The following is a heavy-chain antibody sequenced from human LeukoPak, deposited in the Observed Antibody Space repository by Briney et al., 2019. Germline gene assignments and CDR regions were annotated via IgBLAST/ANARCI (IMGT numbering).Heavy chain of an antibody. Sequence: PSETLSLTCTVSGGSISSSSYYWGWIRQPPGKGLEWIGSIYYSGSTYYNPSLKSRVTISVDTSKNQFSLKLSSVTAADTAVYYCGRHPNRDDFWSGYYSRWYYYYGMDVWGQGTTVTVSS. CDR3: GRHPNRDDFWSGYYSRWYYYYGMDV. CDR1: GGSISSSSYY. V-gene: IGHV4-39*01. D-gene: IGHD3-3*01. J-gene: IGHJ6*02. CDR2: IYYSGST.